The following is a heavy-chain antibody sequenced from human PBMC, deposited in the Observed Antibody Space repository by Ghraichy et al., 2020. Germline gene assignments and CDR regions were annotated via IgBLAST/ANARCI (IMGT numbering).Heavy chain of an antibody. CDR1: GFTFTNHW. CDR3: ARGETAADQYFQH. J-gene: IGHJ1*01. V-gene: IGHV3-7*01. CDR2: INQDGSDT. D-gene: IGHD6-13*01. Sequence: GESLNISCAASGFTFTNHWINWVRQAAGKGLEWVANINQDGSDTRYVDSVKGRFTISRDNANNSLFLQMNSLTAEDTAVYYCARGETAADQYFQHWGKGTLVTVSS.